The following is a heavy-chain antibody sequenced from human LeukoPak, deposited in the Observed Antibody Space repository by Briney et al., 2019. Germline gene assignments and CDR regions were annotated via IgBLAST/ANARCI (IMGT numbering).Heavy chain of an antibody. CDR2: TSSSDAGT. CDR3: ARAPVTSCRGAYCYPFDY. J-gene: IGHJ4*02. Sequence: GGSLRLSCAASRFPLSSYAMSWVRQAPGKGLEWVSATSSSDAGTYYADSVRGRFTISRDNSKNTLYLQMNSLRVEDAAVYYCARAPVTSCRGAYCYPFDYWGQGTLVTVSS. CDR1: RFPLSSYA. V-gene: IGHV3-23*01. D-gene: IGHD2-21*01.